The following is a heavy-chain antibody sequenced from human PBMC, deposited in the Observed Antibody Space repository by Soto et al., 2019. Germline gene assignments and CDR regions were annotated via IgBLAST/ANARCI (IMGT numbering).Heavy chain of an antibody. CDR2: IVPIFGTA. CDR3: ARDAKTGTPNSPFEY. J-gene: IGHJ4*02. CDR1: GCTFSSYA. Sequence: AALKVSCNASGCTFSSYAIICVRHSPGQGLEWIGGIVPIFGTANYAQKFQGRVTITADESTSTAYIELSSLRSEDTAVYYCARDAKTGTPNSPFEYWGQGTLVTVSS. V-gene: IGHV1-69*13. D-gene: IGHD1-1*01.